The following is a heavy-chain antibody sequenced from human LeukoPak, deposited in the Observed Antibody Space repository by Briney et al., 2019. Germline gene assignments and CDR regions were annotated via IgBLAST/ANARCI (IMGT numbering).Heavy chain of an antibody. Sequence: GASVKVSCKASGYTFTGYYMHWVRQAPGQGLEWMGWINPNSGGTNYAQKFQGRVTMTRDTPISTAYMELSRLRSDDTAVYYCARDPSMVTAHPFYYYYYMDVWGKGTTVTVSS. CDR2: INPNSGGT. CDR1: GYTFTGYY. V-gene: IGHV1-2*02. J-gene: IGHJ6*03. D-gene: IGHD2-21*02. CDR3: ARDPSMVTAHPFYYYYYMDV.